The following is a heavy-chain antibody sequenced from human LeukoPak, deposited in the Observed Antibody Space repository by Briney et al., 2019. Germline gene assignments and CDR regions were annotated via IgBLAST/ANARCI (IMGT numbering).Heavy chain of an antibody. CDR3: AKSMVRGVRGFDY. D-gene: IGHD3-10*01. V-gene: IGHV3-33*06. J-gene: IGHJ4*02. CDR2: IWYDGSNK. CDR1: GFTFSSYG. Sequence: GRSLRLSCAASGFTFSSYGMHWVRQAPGKGLEWVAVIWYDGSNKYYADSVKGRFTISRDNSKNTLYLQMNSLRAEDTAVYYCAKSMVRGVRGFDYWGRGTLVTVSS.